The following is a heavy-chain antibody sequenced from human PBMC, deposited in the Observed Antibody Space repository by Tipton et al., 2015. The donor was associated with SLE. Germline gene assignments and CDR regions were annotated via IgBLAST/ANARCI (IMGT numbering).Heavy chain of an antibody. V-gene: IGHV3-21*01. Sequence: SLRLSCAASGFTFSSYSMNWVRQAPGKGLEWVSSISSSSSYIYYADSVKGRFTISRDNAENSLYLQMNSLRAEDTAVYYCARVGDLDYFDYWGQGTLVTVSS. CDR2: ISSSSSYI. CDR3: ARVGDLDYFDY. CDR1: GFTFSSYS. D-gene: IGHD3-10*01. J-gene: IGHJ4*02.